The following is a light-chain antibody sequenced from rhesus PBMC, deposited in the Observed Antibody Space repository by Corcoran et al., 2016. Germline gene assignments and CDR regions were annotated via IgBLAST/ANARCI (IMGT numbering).Light chain of an antibody. Sequence: DIQMSQSPSSLSASVGDKVTITCRASQGINNALAWYQQKPGKAPKLLIYATSNLKSGVPSRFSGRRAVTDFTLTINTLQPEEFATYYCQQGYSSPLTFGGGTKVELK. CDR2: ATS. J-gene: IGKJ4*01. CDR3: QQGYSSPLT. CDR1: QGINNA. V-gene: IGKV1-33*01.